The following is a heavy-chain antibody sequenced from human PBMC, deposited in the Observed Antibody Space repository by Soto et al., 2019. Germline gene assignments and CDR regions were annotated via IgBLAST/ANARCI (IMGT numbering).Heavy chain of an antibody. Sequence: ASVKVSCKASGYTFTSYGISWVRQAPGQGLEWMGWISAYNGNTNYAQKLQGRVTMTTDTSTGTAYRELRSLRSDDPAVYYCARADRDSSGYYPDYWGQGTLVTVSS. V-gene: IGHV1-18*01. CDR1: GYTFTSYG. J-gene: IGHJ4*02. CDR3: ARADRDSSGYYPDY. D-gene: IGHD3-22*01. CDR2: ISAYNGNT.